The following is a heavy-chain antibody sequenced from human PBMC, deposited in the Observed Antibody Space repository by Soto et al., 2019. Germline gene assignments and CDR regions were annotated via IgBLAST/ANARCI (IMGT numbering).Heavy chain of an antibody. CDR1: GFSLSTSGVG. D-gene: IGHD4-17*01. V-gene: IGHV2-5*01. Sequence: ESGPTLVNPTQTLTLTCTFSGFSLSTSGVGVGWIRQPPGKALEWLALIYWNDDKRYSPSLKSRLTITKDTSKNQVVLTMTNMDPVDTAIYYCARDLATVVTPYYFDYWGQGTLVTVSS. CDR3: ARDLATVVTPYYFDY. CDR2: IYWNDDK. J-gene: IGHJ4*02.